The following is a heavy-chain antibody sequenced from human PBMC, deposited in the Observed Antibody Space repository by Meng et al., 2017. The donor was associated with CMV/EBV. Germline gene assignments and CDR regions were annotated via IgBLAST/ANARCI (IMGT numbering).Heavy chain of an antibody. CDR1: GFTFSSYS. Sequence: GESLKISCAASGFTFSSYSMNWVRQAPGKGLEWVSSISSSSSYIYYADPVKGRFTISRDNAKNSLYLKMNSLRAEDTAVYYCAREGYCSGGSCNSDYWGQGTLVTVSS. CDR2: ISSSSSYI. J-gene: IGHJ4*02. D-gene: IGHD2-15*01. CDR3: AREGYCSGGSCNSDY. V-gene: IGHV3-21*01.